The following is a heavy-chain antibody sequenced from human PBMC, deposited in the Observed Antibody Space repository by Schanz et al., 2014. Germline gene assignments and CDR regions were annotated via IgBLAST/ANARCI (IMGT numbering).Heavy chain of an antibody. CDR2: IIPILGIA. V-gene: IGHV1-69*04. CDR1: GYTFSDYG. Sequence: QVQLVQSGDEVKKPGASVKVSCKTSGYTFSDYGITWVRQAPGQGLEWMGRIIPILGIANYAQKFQGRVTNTADKSASTAYMDLSSLRPEDTAVYYCARGGDPEDVFDIWGQGTILTVSS. J-gene: IGHJ3*02. D-gene: IGHD5-12*01. CDR3: ARGGDPEDVFDI.